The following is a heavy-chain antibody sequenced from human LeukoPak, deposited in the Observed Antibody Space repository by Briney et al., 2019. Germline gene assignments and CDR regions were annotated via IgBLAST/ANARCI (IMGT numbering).Heavy chain of an antibody. CDR2: IYYSGST. CDR3: ARLAYGDYDGGYYFDY. J-gene: IGHJ4*02. CDR1: GGSISSSSYY. Sequence: KPSETLSLTCTVSGGSISSSSYYWGWIRQPPGKGLEWIGSIYYSGSTYYNPSLKSRVTISVDTSKNQFSLKLSSVTAADTAVYYCARLAYGDYDGGYYFDYWGQGTLVTVSS. V-gene: IGHV4-39*01. D-gene: IGHD4-17*01.